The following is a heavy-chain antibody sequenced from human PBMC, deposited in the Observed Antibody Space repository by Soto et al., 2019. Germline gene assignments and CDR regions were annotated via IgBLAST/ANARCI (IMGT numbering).Heavy chain of an antibody. J-gene: IGHJ4*02. V-gene: IGHV1-46*01. CDR3: ARDLTMVRGVIIENDY. Sequence: QVQLVQSGAEVKKPGASVKVSCKASGYTFTSYYMHWVRQAPVQGLEWMGIINPSGGSTSYAQKVQGRVTMTRDTSTSTVYMELSSLRSEDTAVYYCARDLTMVRGVIIENDYWGQGTLVTVSS. CDR1: GYTFTSYY. D-gene: IGHD3-10*01. CDR2: INPSGGST.